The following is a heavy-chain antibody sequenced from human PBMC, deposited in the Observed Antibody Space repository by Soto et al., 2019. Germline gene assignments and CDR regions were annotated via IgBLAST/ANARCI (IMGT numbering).Heavy chain of an antibody. V-gene: IGHV3-15*01. Sequence: EVQLVESGGGLVKPGGSLRLSCAASGFTFTKAWMTWVRQTPGKGLEWVGRIKSRADGGTTDYAASVKDRVIISRDDSKDTLYLHMNRLKTDDTAVYYCTTASQWLPPYSWGQGALVTVSS. CDR2: IKSRADGGTT. CDR3: TTASQWLPPYS. J-gene: IGHJ4*02. D-gene: IGHD6-19*01. CDR1: GFTFTKAW.